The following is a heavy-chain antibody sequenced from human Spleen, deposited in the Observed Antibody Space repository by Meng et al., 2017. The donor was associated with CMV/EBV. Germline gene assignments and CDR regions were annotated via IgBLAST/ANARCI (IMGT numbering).Heavy chain of an antibody. CDR3: AISYQLLGGQFDY. CDR1: GFTFNSYG. D-gene: IGHD2-2*01. V-gene: IGHV3-33*01. Sequence: ASGFTFNSYGMHWVRQAPGKGLEWVAVIWYDGSNKYYADSVKGRFTISRDNSKNTLYLQMNSLRAEDTAVYYCAISYQLLGGQFDYWGQGTLVTVSS. J-gene: IGHJ4*02. CDR2: IWYDGSNK.